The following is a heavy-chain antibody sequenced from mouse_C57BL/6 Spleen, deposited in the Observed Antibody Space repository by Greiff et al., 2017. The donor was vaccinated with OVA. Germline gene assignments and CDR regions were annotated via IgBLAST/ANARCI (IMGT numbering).Heavy chain of an antibody. CDR3: AREARLLRYFDV. Sequence: VQLQQSGPELVKPGDSVKISCKASGYSFTGYFMNWVMQSHGKSLEWIGRINPYNGDTFYNQKFKGKATLTVDKSSSTAHMELRSLTSEDSAVYYCAREARLLRYFDVWGTGTTVTVSS. CDR2: INPYNGDT. V-gene: IGHV1-20*01. D-gene: IGHD2-3*01. J-gene: IGHJ1*03. CDR1: GYSFTGYF.